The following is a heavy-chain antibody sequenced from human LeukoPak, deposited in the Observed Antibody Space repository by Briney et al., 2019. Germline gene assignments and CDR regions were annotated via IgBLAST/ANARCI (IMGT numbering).Heavy chain of an antibody. V-gene: IGHV3-30*02. D-gene: IGHD2-15*01. J-gene: IGHJ4*02. CDR2: IQYDGTHK. CDR3: AKDFRSGSSCYIFDC. Sequence: GRSLRLSCAASGFTFSSYGMNWVRQAPGRGLEWVAFIQYDGTHKYYVDSVKGRFTISRDNSKSTLHLQMNSLRAEDTAVYCCAKDFRSGSSCYIFDCWGQGTLVTVSS. CDR1: GFTFSSYG.